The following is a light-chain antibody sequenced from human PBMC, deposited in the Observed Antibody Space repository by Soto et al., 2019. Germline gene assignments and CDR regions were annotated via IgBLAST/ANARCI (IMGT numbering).Light chain of an antibody. CDR3: QHSTTWT. CDR2: AAS. Sequence: EIQMTQSPSSLSASVGDRVTITCRASQGISTYLNWYQQKPGKAPKLLIYAASSLQSGVPSRFSGSGSETDFTLTISSLQPEDFATYSCQHSTTWTFGQGTKV. J-gene: IGKJ1*01. V-gene: IGKV1-39*01. CDR1: QGISTY.